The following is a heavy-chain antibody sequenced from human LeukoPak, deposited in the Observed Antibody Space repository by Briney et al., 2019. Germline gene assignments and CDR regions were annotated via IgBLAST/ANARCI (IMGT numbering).Heavy chain of an antibody. V-gene: IGHV3-33*06. J-gene: IGHJ4*02. D-gene: IGHD1-26*01. CDR1: GFTFGNYG. CDR2: IWYDGSNK. CDR3: AKLIKLSGSSHVDY. Sequence: GRSLRLSCAPSGFTFGNYGMHWVRQAPGKGLEWVAIIWYDGSNKYYADSVKGRFTISRDNSKNTLYLQMNSLRVEDTAVYYCAKLIKLSGSSHVDYWGQGTLVTVSS.